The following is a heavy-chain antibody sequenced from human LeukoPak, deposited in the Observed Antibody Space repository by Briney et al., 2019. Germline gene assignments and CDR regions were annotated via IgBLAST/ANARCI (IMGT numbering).Heavy chain of an antibody. V-gene: IGHV3-21*01. J-gene: IGHJ5*02. CDR2: ISSSSSYI. D-gene: IGHD2-8*01. CDR1: GFTFSSYS. CDR3: ASLTFGVDNWFDP. Sequence: GGSLRLSCAASGFTFSSYSMNWVRQAPGKGLEWVSSISSSSSYIYYADSVKGRFTISRDNAKNSLYLQMNSLRAEDTAVYYCASLTFGVDNWFDPWGQGTLVTVSS.